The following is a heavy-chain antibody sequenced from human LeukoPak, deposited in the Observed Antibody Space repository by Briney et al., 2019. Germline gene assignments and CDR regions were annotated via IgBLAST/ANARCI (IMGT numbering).Heavy chain of an antibody. CDR1: GFTFSSYA. J-gene: IGHJ4*02. Sequence: GGSLRLSCAASGFTFSSYAMHWVRQAPGTGLEWVAFIRYDGSNKYYADSVKGRFTISRDNSKNTLYLQMDSLRAEDTAVYYCAKGGSQQWLAHFDYWGQGTLVTVSS. CDR2: IRYDGSNK. D-gene: IGHD6-19*01. CDR3: AKGGSQQWLAHFDY. V-gene: IGHV3-30*02.